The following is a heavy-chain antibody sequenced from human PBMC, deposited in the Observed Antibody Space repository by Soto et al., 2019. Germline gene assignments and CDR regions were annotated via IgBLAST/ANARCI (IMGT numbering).Heavy chain of an antibody. CDR2: ITSDGKSK. V-gene: IGHV3-74*01. CDR1: GFNFSNHW. D-gene: IGHD2-21*02. J-gene: IGHJ5*02. CDR3: ARESGDWPLNWFDP. Sequence: LRLSCAASGFNFSNHWMHWVRQRPAEGLVWVSRITSDGKSKAYAESVKGRFAISRDNAKNTLYPQMNGLTAEDTAVYYCARESGDWPLNWFDPWGQGTLVTVSS.